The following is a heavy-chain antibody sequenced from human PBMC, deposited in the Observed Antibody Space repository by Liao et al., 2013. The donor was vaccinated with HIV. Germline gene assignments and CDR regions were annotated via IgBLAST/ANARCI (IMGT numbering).Heavy chain of an antibody. CDR3: AKSVGYNYGPGAYDV. V-gene: IGHV4-4*07. Sequence: QVQLQESGPGLVKPSETLSLSCSVSGGSISSFSLAWIRQPAGKQLEWIGQISVSGTTNDNPSLKSRVTVSVETPKNQFSLRLRSVTAADTAVYYCAKSVGYNYGPGAYDVWGQGTVVIVSS. D-gene: IGHD5-18*01. J-gene: IGHJ3*01. CDR2: ISVSGTT. CDR1: GGSISSFS.